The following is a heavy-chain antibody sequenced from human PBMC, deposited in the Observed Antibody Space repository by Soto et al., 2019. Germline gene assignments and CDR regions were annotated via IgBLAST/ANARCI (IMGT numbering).Heavy chain of an antibody. J-gene: IGHJ4*02. D-gene: IGHD3-3*01. Sequence: QITLNESGPTLVNPTQTLTLTCTFCGFSLTTSGVGVGWIRQSPGKAPEWLALIYWDDDKRYSPSLKSRLTLTKDTSKNQVVLTMANLDPADTATNYCAHRVLRTVFGLVTTTAIYFDFWGQGTPVAVSS. CDR2: IYWDDDK. V-gene: IGHV2-5*02. CDR3: AHRVLRTVFGLVTTTAIYFDF. CDR1: GFSLTTSGVG.